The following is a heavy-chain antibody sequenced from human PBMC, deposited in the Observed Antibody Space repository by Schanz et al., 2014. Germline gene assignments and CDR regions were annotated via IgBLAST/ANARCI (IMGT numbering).Heavy chain of an antibody. CDR1: GFGFSSYS. V-gene: IGHV3-48*04. CDR2: ISGSSRTI. J-gene: IGHJ4*02. D-gene: IGHD6-13*01. Sequence: VRLVESGGGLIQPGGSLRLSCAASGFGFSSYSMNWVRQAPGKGLEWVSYISGSSRTIYYADSMKGRFTIARDNAKNALDLQMNSLSAEDAAVYDCARDQGYTTSWHIFDLWGQGTLVTVSS. CDR3: ARDQGYTTSWHIFDL.